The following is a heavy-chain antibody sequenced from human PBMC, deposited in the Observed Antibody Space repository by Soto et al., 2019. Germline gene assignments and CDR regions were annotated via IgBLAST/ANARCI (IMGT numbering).Heavy chain of an antibody. D-gene: IGHD3-22*01. CDR2: ISRYGDIT. CDR3: STARYLDHDSRGYLFDN. CDR1: GFTFNIYA. V-gene: IGHV3-23*01. Sequence: EVQLLEAGGDLIQPGGSLRLSCAASGFTFNIYAMTWVRQAPGKGLEWVSAISRYGDITYYADSVEGRFSISRDNSKNTMYLQMNSLRADDTAVYYCSTARYLDHDSRGYLFDNWGQGTLVTVSS. J-gene: IGHJ4*02.